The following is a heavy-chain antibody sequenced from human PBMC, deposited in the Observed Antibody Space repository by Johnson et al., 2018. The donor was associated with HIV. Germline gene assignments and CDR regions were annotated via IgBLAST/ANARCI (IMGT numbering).Heavy chain of an antibody. CDR1: GFTFSSYG. CDR2: IWYDGSNK. J-gene: IGHJ3*01. D-gene: IGHD3-22*01. Sequence: QVQLVESGGGVVQPGRSLRLSCAASGFTFSSYGMYWVRQAPGTGLEWVAVIWYDGSNKYYADSVKGRFTISRDNSKNTLYLEMNSLKTEDTAVYYCTTVADTSGYYPIKPFDDAFDLWGQGAMVTVSS. V-gene: IGHV3-33*01. CDR3: TTVADTSGYYPIKPFDDAFDL.